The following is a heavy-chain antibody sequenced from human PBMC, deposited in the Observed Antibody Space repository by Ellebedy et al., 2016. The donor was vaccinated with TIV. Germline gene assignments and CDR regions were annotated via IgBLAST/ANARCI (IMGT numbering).Heavy chain of an antibody. D-gene: IGHD1-14*01. CDR1: GYTFTGYY. CDR2: INPSGGST. Sequence: ASVKVSCKASGYTFTGYYMHWVRQAPGQGLEWMGIINPSGGSTSYAQKFQGRVTMTRDTSTSTVYMELNSLRAEDTAVYYCARSLWPEDYWGQGTLVTVSS. V-gene: IGHV1-46*01. CDR3: ARSLWPEDY. J-gene: IGHJ4*02.